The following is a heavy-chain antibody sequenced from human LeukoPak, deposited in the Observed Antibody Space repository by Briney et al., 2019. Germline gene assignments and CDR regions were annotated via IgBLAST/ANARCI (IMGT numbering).Heavy chain of an antibody. CDR3: ARGAPIWFGELRDFDY. J-gene: IGHJ4*02. CDR1: GFTFSSYS. D-gene: IGHD3-10*01. Sequence: PGGSLRLSCAASGFTFSSYSMNWVRQAPGKGLEWVSYISSSSSTIYYADSVKGRFTISRDNAKNSLYLQMNSLRAEDTAVYYCARGAPIWFGELRDFDYWGQGTLVTVSS. V-gene: IGHV3-48*04. CDR2: ISSSSSTI.